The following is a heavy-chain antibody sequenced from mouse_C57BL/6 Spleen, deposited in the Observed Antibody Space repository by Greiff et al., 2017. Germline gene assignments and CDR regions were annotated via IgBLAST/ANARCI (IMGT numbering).Heavy chain of an antibody. CDR2: IRNRANGYTT. CDR3: ASSRGDLSWFAY. CDR1: GFTFTDYY. J-gene: IGHJ3*01. V-gene: IGHV7-3*01. Sequence: EVMLVESGGGLVQPGGSLSLSCAASGFTFTDYYMSWVRQPPGKALEWLGFIRNRANGYTTEYSASVKGRFTISRDNSQSILYLQMNALRAEDSATYYCASSRGDLSWFAYWGQGTLVTVSA.